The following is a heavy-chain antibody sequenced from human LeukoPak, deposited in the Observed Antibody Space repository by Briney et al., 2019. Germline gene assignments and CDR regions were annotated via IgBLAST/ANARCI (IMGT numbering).Heavy chain of an antibody. CDR2: INPKSGGT. D-gene: IGHD6-13*01. CDR1: GYTFTGYY. V-gene: IGHV1-2*06. Sequence: GASVKVSCKASGYTFTGYYMHWVRQAPGQGLEWVGRINPKSGGTNYAQEFQGRVTMTRDTSINTAYMELSRLRSDDTAVYYCARGYSSSWYPLYGMDVWGQGTTVTVSS. J-gene: IGHJ6*02. CDR3: ARGYSSSWYPLYGMDV.